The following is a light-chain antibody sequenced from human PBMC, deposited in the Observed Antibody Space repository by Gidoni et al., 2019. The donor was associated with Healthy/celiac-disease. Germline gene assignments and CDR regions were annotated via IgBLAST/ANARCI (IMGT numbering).Light chain of an antibody. J-gene: IGLJ1*01. CDR3: QSYDSSLSGYV. CDR1: SSNIGAGYD. V-gene: IGLV1-40*01. Sequence: QSVLTQPPSVSGAPGPRVTISCTGSSSNIGAGYDVHWYQQLPGTAPNLLIYGNSNRPSGVPDRFSGSKSGTSASLAITGLQAEDEADYYCQSYDSSLSGYVFGTGTKVTVL. CDR2: GNS.